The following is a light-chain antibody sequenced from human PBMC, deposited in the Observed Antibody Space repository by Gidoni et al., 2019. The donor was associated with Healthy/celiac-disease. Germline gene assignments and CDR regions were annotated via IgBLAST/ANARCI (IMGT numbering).Light chain of an antibody. CDR2: QDS. Sequence: YELTKPHSVSVSPGQTASSTCSGDILGDKYACWYQQKTGQSPVLVIYQDSKRPSGIPERFSGSPSGNTATLPISGTQAMDEADYYCQAWDTSPYVFGTGTKVTVL. J-gene: IGLJ1*01. CDR1: ILGDKY. V-gene: IGLV3-1*01. CDR3: QAWDTSPYV.